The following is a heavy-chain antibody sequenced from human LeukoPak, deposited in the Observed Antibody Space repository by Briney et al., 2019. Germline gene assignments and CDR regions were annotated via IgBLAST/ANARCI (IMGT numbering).Heavy chain of an antibody. D-gene: IGHD5-18*01. CDR2: INPNSGGT. CDR3: ARGLARTSMVTRGGVRFDY. CDR1: GYTFTGYY. V-gene: IGHV1-2*02. Sequence: ASVKVSCKASGYTFTGYYMHWVRQALGQGLEWMGWINPNSGGTNYAQKFQGRVTMTRDTSISTAYMELSRLRSDDTAVYYCARGLARTSMVTRGGVRFDYWGQGTLVTVSS. J-gene: IGHJ4*02.